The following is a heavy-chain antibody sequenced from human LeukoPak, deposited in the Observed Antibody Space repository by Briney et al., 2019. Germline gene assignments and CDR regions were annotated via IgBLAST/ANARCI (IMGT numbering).Heavy chain of an antibody. D-gene: IGHD2-21*02. J-gene: IGHJ4*02. V-gene: IGHV3-30-3*01. CDR1: GFTFSSYA. CDR3: ARDLRGGDYEGTY. CDR2: ISYDGSNN. Sequence: PGGSLRLSGAASGFTFSSYAMHWVRQAPGKGLEWVAVISYDGSNNDYAESVKGRFTISRDNSKNTLYLQMDSLRAEGTAVYYCARDLRGGDYEGTYWGQGTLVTVSS.